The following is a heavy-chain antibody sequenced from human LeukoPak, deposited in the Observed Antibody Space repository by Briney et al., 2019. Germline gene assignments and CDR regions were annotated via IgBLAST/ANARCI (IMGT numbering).Heavy chain of an antibody. Sequence: GGSLRLSCAASGFTFSSYWMSWVRQAPGKGLEWVANIKKDGSEKYYVDSVKGRFTISRDNAKNSLYLQMNSLRAEDTAVYYCARVYYDFWSGYQPFDYWGQGTLVTASS. CDR3: ARVYYDFWSGYQPFDY. CDR2: IKKDGSEK. J-gene: IGHJ4*02. D-gene: IGHD3-3*01. V-gene: IGHV3-7*01. CDR1: GFTFSSYW.